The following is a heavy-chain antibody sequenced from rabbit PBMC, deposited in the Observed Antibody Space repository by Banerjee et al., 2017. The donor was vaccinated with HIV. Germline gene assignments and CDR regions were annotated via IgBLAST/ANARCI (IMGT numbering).Heavy chain of an antibody. CDR1: GIDFSSYDY. J-gene: IGHJ6*01. V-gene: IGHV1S45*01. CDR2: IYAGSSGIT. Sequence: QQQLEESGGGLVKPGGTLTLTCKASGIDFSSYDYMCWVRQAPGKGLEWIACIYAGSSGITYYASWAKGRFTISKTSTATVTLQMTSLTAADTATYFCARGTPGYKWITRLDLWGPGTLVTVS. CDR3: ARGTPGYKWITRLDL. D-gene: IGHD7-1*01.